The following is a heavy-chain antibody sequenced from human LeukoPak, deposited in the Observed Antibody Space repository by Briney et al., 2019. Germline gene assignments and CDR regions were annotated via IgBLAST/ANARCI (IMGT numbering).Heavy chain of an antibody. V-gene: IGHV4-38-2*01. J-gene: IGHJ4*02. CDR2: IYHSGST. Sequence: PSETLSLTCAVSGYSISSDNYWVWIRQPPGQGLEWTGGIYHSGSTYYNPSLKRRVTMSVDTSKNQFSLKLSSVTAADTAVYYCARAPRDSSSSNYMRRFDYWGQGTLVTVSS. CDR3: ARAPRDSSSSNYMRRFDY. CDR1: GYSISSDNY. D-gene: IGHD3-22*01.